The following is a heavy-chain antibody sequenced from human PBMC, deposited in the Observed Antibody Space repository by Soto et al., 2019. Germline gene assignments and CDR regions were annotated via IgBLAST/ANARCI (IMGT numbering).Heavy chain of an antibody. V-gene: IGHV4-31*03. CDR3: AAEVGFGPLFDY. J-gene: IGHJ4*02. CDR2: IYYSGST. Sequence: QVQLQESGPGLVKPSQTLSLTCTVSGGSISSGGSYWSWSPHPQGRGLDYLGYIYYSGSTYYNPSLKSRVTISVDTSKNQFSLRLSSVTAADTAVYYCAAEVGFGPLFDYWGQGTLVTVSS. CDR1: GGSISSGGSY. D-gene: IGHD3-3*01.